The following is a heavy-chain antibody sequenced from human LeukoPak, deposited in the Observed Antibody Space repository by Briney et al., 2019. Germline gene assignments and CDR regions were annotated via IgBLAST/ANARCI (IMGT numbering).Heavy chain of an antibody. V-gene: IGHV4-39*07. J-gene: IGHJ4*02. Sequence: SETLSLTCTVSGGSISSSSYYWGWIRQPPGKGLEWIGSIYYSGSTYYNPSLKSRVTISVDTSKNQFSLKLSSVTAADTAVYYCARGGPTMIVVVTPPYYFDYWGQGTLVTVSS. CDR1: GGSISSSSYY. CDR2: IYYSGST. CDR3: ARGGPTMIVVVTPPYYFDY. D-gene: IGHD3-22*01.